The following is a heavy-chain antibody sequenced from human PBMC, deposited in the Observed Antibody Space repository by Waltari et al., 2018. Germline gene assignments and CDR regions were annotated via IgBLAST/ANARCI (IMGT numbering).Heavy chain of an antibody. J-gene: IGHJ1*01. V-gene: IGHV4-34*01. Sequence: QVQLQQWGAGLLKPSETLSLTCAVYGGSFSGYYWSWIRQPPGKGLEWIGEINHSGSTNDNPSLKSRVTISVDTSKNQFSLKLSSVTAADTAVYYCARDLYSSGWYSRRGYFQHWGQGTLVTVSS. CDR2: INHSGST. CDR1: GGSFSGYY. CDR3: ARDLYSSGWYSRRGYFQH. D-gene: IGHD6-19*01.